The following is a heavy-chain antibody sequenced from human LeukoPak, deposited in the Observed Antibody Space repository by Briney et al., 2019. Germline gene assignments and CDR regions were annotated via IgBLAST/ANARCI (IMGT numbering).Heavy chain of an antibody. J-gene: IGHJ5*02. CDR2: IYHSGST. Sequence: PSETLSLTCAVSGGSISSSNWWSWVRQPPGKGLEWIGEIYHSGSTNYNPSLKSRVTISVDTSKNQFSLKLSSVTAADTAVYYCARVLYDYVWGSYPHVPWGQGTLVTVSS. D-gene: IGHD3-16*02. V-gene: IGHV4-4*02. CDR3: ARVLYDYVWGSYPHVP. CDR1: GGSISSSNW.